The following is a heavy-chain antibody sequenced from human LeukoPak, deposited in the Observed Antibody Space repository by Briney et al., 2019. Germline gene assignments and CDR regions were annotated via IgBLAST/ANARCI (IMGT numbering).Heavy chain of an antibody. CDR3: ARGSHDLGWFDP. V-gene: IGHV3-30*01. D-gene: IGHD3-3*01. CDR2: ISYDGSNK. Sequence: PGRSLRLSCAASGFTFSSYAMHWVRQAPGKGLEWVAVISYDGSNKYYADSVKGRFTISRDNSKNTLYLQMNSLRAEDTAVYCCARGSHDLGWFDPWGQGTLVTVSS. CDR1: GFTFSSYA. J-gene: IGHJ5*02.